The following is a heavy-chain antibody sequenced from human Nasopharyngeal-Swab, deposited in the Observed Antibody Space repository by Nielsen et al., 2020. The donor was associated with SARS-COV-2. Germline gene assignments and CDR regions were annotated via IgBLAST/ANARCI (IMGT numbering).Heavy chain of an antibody. V-gene: IGHV7-4-1*02. Sequence: WVRQAPGQGLEWMGWLNTNTGHPTYAQGFTGRFVFSLDTSVSTAYLQISSLKAEDTAVYYCARVYCTNGVCYGLDYYYYYGMDVWGQGTTVTVSS. CDR2: LNTNTGHP. CDR3: ARVYCTNGVCYGLDYYYYYGMDV. D-gene: IGHD2-8*01. J-gene: IGHJ6*02.